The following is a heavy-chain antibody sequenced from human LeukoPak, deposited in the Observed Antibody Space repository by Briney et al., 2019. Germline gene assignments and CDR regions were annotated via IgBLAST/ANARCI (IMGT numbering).Heavy chain of an antibody. Sequence: PGGSLRLSCAASGFTFSSYAMSWVRQAPGKGLEWVSAISGSGGSTYYTDSVKGRFTISRDNSKNTLYLQMNSLRAEDTAVYYCAKDRVQRHYDFWSGYFRGGYGMDVWGQGTTVTVSS. CDR3: AKDRVQRHYDFWSGYFRGGYGMDV. CDR1: GFTFSSYA. CDR2: ISGSGGST. V-gene: IGHV3-23*01. D-gene: IGHD3-3*01. J-gene: IGHJ6*02.